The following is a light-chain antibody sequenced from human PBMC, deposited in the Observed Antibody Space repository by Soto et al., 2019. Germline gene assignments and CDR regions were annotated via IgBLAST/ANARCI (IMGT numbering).Light chain of an antibody. J-gene: IGLJ1*01. CDR3: ISFASGSTLYV. V-gene: IGLV2-14*01. CDR1: SSDVGGYKY. CDR2: EVS. Sequence: QSALTQPASVSGSPGQSITISCTGTSSDVGGYKYVSWYQQHPGKAPKLMIYEVSNRPSGVSNRFSGSKSVNTASLTVSGLQAEDEADYYCISFASGSTLYVFGTGTKLTVL.